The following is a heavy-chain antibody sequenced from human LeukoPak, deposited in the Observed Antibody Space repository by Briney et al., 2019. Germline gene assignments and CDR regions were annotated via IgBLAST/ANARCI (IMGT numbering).Heavy chain of an antibody. Sequence: GGSLRLSCAASGFTFSIYWIRGVRQAPGEGLEWVANIKQDGSEKYYVDSVKGRFTISRDNAKNSLYLQMNSLRAEDTAVYYCAIGNRNHDYWGQGTLVTVSS. CDR3: AIGNRNHDY. D-gene: IGHD1-14*01. V-gene: IGHV3-7*01. J-gene: IGHJ4*02. CDR1: GFTFSIYW. CDR2: IKQDGSEK.